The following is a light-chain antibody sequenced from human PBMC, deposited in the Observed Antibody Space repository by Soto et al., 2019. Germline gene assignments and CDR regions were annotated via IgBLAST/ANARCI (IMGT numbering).Light chain of an antibody. CDR2: DAS. CDR1: QSISSW. V-gene: IGKV1-5*01. J-gene: IGKJ2*01. CDR3: QQYNSYSPYT. Sequence: DLQMTQSPSTLSASVGDRVTITCRASQSISSWLAWYQQKPGKAPKLLIYDASSLESGVPSRFSGRGSGTEFTLTMSSLQPDDFATYYCQQYNSYSPYTFGQGTKLEIK.